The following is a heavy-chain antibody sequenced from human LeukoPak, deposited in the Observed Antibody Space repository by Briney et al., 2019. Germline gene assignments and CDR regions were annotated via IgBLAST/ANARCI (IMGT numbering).Heavy chain of an antibody. CDR1: GGSISSYY. CDR2: IYYSGST. Sequence: PSETLSLTRAVSGGSISSYYWTWIRQPPGKGLEGIGYIYYSGSTNYNPSLKSRVTISIDTSKNQLSLQLRSVTAADTAVYYCATDVRGLVPYYFDFWGQGTLVTVSS. CDR3: ATDVRGLVPYYFDF. J-gene: IGHJ4*02. V-gene: IGHV4-59*01. D-gene: IGHD3-10*02.